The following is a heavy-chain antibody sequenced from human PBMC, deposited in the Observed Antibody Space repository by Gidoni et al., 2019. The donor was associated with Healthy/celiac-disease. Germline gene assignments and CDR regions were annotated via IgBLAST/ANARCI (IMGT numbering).Heavy chain of an antibody. Sequence: QLQLQESGPGLVKPSENLSLTCTVSGGSISSSSLDWGWIRQPPGKGLEWIGSIYYCGSTYYNPSLKSRVTISVDTSKNQFSLKLSSVTAADTAVYYCARLYVSVSWGQGTLVTVSS. CDR2: IYYCGST. CDR3: ARLYVSVS. J-gene: IGHJ4*02. V-gene: IGHV4-39*01. D-gene: IGHD2-2*02. CDR1: GGSISSSSLD.